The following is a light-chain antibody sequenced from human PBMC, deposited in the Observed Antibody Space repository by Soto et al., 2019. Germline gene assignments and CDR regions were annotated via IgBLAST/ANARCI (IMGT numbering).Light chain of an antibody. CDR3: QQYNSWPLT. CDR1: QRVSSD. CDR2: GAS. V-gene: IGKV3-15*01. J-gene: IGKJ4*01. Sequence: EIVLTQSPGTLSVSPGERATLSCRASQRVSSDVAWYQQKPGQAPRLLIYGASTRATGIPARFSGSGSGTEFTLTINSLQSEDFALYYCQQYNSWPLTFGGGTKVDIK.